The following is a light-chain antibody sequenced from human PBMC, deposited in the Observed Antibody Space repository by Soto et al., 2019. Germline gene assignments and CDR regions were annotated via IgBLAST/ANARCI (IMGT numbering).Light chain of an antibody. J-gene: IGKJ4*01. CDR2: GAS. Sequence: EIVLTQSPGTLSLSTGERATLSCRASQSVSSSWLAWYQQKPGQAPRLLIYGASSRATGIPDRFSGGGSGTDFTLTISRLEPEDFAVYYCQQFSSYPLTFGGGTKVDIK. V-gene: IGKV3-20*01. CDR3: QQFSSYPLT. CDR1: QSVSSSW.